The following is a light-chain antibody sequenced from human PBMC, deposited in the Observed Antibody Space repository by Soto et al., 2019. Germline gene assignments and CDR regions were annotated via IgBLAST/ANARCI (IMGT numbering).Light chain of an antibody. J-gene: IGKJ3*01. CDR1: QSVNSY. V-gene: IGKV3-11*01. Sequence: IVLTQSPATLSLSPGERATLSCRASQSVNSYLAWYQQKPGQAPRLLIYAASNRATGIPARFSGSGSGTDFTLTISSLEPEDFAVYYCQQRSNWPLFGPGTKVDIK. CDR2: AAS. CDR3: QQRSNWPL.